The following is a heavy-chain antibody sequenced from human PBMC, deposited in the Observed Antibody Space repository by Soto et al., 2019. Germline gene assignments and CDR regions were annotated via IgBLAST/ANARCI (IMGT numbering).Heavy chain of an antibody. D-gene: IGHD3-16*01. CDR2: IKQDGSEK. CDR3: ARDLTLSV. Sequence: GGSLRLSCAASGFTFSSYWMTWVRQAPGKGLEWVANIKQDGSEKYYVDSVKGRFTISRDNAKKSAYLQMNSLRDEDTAVYYCARDLTLSVWGQGTLVTVSS. CDR1: GFTFSSYW. J-gene: IGHJ4*02. V-gene: IGHV3-7*05.